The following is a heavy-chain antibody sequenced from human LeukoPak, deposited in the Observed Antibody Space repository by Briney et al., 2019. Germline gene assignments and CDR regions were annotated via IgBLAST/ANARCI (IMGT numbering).Heavy chain of an antibody. CDR3: AKESAGITIFGVVD. Sequence: GGSLRLSCAASGFTFSSYAMSWVRQAPGKGLEWVSAISDSGGSTYYADSVKGRFTISRDNSKNTLYLQMNSLRAEDTAVYYCAKESAGITIFGVVDWGQGTLVTVSS. D-gene: IGHD3-3*01. J-gene: IGHJ4*02. CDR1: GFTFSSYA. CDR2: ISDSGGST. V-gene: IGHV3-23*01.